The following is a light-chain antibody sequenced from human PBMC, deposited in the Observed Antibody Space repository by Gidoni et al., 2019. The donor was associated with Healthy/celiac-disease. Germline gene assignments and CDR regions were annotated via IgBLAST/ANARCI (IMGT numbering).Light chain of an antibody. CDR1: KLGDKY. J-gene: IGLJ2*01. V-gene: IGLV3-1*01. CDR2: QDS. CDR3: QAWDSSNVV. Sequence: SYELTQPPSVSVSPGQTASITCSGDKLGDKYSCWYQQKPGQSPVLVIYQDSKRPSGIPERVSGSNSGNTATLTISGTQDMDEDDYYCQAWDSSNVVFGGGTKLTVL.